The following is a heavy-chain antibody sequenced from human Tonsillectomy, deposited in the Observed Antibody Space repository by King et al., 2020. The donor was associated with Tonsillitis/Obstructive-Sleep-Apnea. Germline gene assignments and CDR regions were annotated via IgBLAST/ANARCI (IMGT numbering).Heavy chain of an antibody. CDR2: ITSDGSST. J-gene: IGHJ4*02. Sequence: VQLVESGGGLVQPGGSLRLSCAASGFTFSSYWMHWVRQVPGKGLVWVSRITSDGSSTTYADSVKGRFTISRDKAKNTLYLQMNSLRAEDTAVYYCARDLGHCSSITCYRPFDYWGQGTLVTVSS. CDR1: GFTFSSYW. V-gene: IGHV3-74*01. D-gene: IGHD2-2*02. CDR3: ARDLGHCSSITCYRPFDY.